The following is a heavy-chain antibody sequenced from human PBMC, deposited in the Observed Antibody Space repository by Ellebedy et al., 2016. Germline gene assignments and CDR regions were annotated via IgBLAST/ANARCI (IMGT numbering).Heavy chain of an antibody. Sequence: SETLSLTCTVSGGSISSYYWSWIRQPPGKGLEWIGYIYYSGSTNYNPSLKSRVTISVDTSKNQFSLKLSSVTAADTAVYYCARHGDSGSYFGQDWGQGTLVTVSS. CDR1: GGSISSYY. D-gene: IGHD1-26*01. CDR2: IYYSGST. V-gene: IGHV4-59*08. J-gene: IGHJ4*02. CDR3: ARHGDSGSYFGQD.